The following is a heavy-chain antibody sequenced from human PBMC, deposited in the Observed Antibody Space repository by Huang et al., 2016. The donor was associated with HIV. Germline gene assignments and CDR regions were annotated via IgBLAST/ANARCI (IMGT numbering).Heavy chain of an antibody. CDR1: GFTFTDYT. CDR3: AKARYGDFLGHLSD. Sequence: EVQLVESGGAVVQPGGSLRLSCVASGFTFTDYTIYWGRQAPGKGLEDGSLISGDGTTTVYAGSVRGRFTISRDNNKNARFLQMNRLTTDDTALYYCAKARYGDFLGHLSDWGQGTLVTVSS. J-gene: IGHJ4*02. CDR2: ISGDGTTT. V-gene: IGHV3-43*01. D-gene: IGHD4-17*01.